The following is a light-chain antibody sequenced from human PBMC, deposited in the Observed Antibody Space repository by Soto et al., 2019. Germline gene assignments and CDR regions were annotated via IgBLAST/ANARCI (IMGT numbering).Light chain of an antibody. J-gene: IGLJ7*01. CDR1: SSNIGSNY. V-gene: IGLV1-47*01. CDR3: AAWDDSLSGYAV. CDR2: RND. Sequence: QLVLTQPPSASGTPGQRVTISCSGSSSNIGSNYVYWYQQVPGTAPKLLIYRNDQRPSGVPDRFSGSKSGTSASLAISGLRSEDEADYYCAAWDDSLSGYAVFGGGTQLTVL.